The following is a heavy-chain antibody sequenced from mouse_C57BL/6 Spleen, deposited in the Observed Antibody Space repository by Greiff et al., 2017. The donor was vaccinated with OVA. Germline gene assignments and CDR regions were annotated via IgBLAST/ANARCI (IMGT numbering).Heavy chain of an antibody. CDR1: GFTFSSYA. D-gene: IGHD1-1*01. V-gene: IGHV5-4*03. CDR2: ISDGGSYT. Sequence: EVKLVESGGGLVKPGGSLKLSCAASGFTFSSYAMSWVRQTPEKRLERVATISDGGSYTYYPDNVKGRFTISRDNAKNNLYLQMSHLKSEDTAMYYCATDYYGSSGYWGQGTSVTVSS. J-gene: IGHJ4*01. CDR3: ATDYYGSSGY.